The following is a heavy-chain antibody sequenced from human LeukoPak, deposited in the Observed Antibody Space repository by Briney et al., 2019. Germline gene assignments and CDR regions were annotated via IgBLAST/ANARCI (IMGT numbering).Heavy chain of an antibody. J-gene: IGHJ4*02. V-gene: IGHV3-30-3*01. CDR2: ISYDGSNK. CDR3: ARVHSGYSIWHFDY. CDR1: GFTFSSCA. Sequence: GGSLRLSCAASGFTFSSCAMHWVRQAPGKGLEWVAVISYDGSNKYYADSVKGRFTISRDNSKNTLYLQMNSLRAEDTAVYYCARVHSGYSIWHFDYWGQGTLVTVSS. D-gene: IGHD5-18*01.